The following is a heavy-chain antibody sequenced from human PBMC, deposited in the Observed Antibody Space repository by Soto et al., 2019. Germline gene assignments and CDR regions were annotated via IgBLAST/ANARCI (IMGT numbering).Heavy chain of an antibody. D-gene: IGHD3-16*02. Sequence: QVQLVESGGGVVQPGRSLRLSCAGSGFSFSSYTMHWVRQAPGKGLEWVALISFDSSNKYYAASVKGRFNISRDNSKNTVFLQMDSLRPDDTALYYCARDRLRLGELSLIGYFDYWGQGTLVTVSS. V-gene: IGHV3-30*01. J-gene: IGHJ4*02. CDR2: ISFDSSNK. CDR1: GFSFSSYT. CDR3: ARDRLRLGELSLIGYFDY.